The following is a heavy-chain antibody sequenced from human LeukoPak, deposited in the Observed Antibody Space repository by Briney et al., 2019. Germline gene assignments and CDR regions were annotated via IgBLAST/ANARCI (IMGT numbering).Heavy chain of an antibody. J-gene: IGHJ3*02. V-gene: IGHV1-2*04. CDR1: GYTFTGYY. CDR3: ARIIQGFGSSWYTGAFDI. CDR2: INPNSGGT. Sequence: GASVKVSCKASGYTFTGYYMHWVRQAPGQGLEWMGWINPNSGGTNYAQKFQGWVTMTRDTSISTAYMELSRLRSDDTAVYYCARIIQGFGSSWYTGAFDIWGQGTMVTVSS. D-gene: IGHD6-13*01.